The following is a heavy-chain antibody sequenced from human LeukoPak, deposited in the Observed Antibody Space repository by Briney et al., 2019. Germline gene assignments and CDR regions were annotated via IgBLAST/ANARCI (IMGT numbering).Heavy chain of an antibody. J-gene: IGHJ5*02. CDR3: ARDVPHVYGDYDNWFDP. D-gene: IGHD4-17*01. Sequence: ASVKVSCKASGYTFTSYYMHWVRQAPGQGLEWMGIINPSGGSTSYAQKFQGRVTMTRDTSTSTVYMELSSLRSEDTAVYYCARDVPHVYGDYDNWFDPWGQGTLVTVSS. CDR2: INPSGGST. CDR1: GYTFTSYY. V-gene: IGHV1-46*01.